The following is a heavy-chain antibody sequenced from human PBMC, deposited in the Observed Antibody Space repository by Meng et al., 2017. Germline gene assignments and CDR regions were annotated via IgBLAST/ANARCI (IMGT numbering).Heavy chain of an antibody. V-gene: IGHV3-21*01. J-gene: IGHJ4*02. Sequence: GESLKILRSASGFTFSSYSMNWVRQAPGKGLEWVSSISSSSSYIYYADSVKGRFTISRDNAKNSLYLQMNSLRAEDTAVYYCARDLPGIAAAGVIDYWGQGTLVTVSS. CDR3: ARDLPGIAAAGVIDY. CDR1: GFTFSSYS. D-gene: IGHD6-13*01. CDR2: ISSSSSYI.